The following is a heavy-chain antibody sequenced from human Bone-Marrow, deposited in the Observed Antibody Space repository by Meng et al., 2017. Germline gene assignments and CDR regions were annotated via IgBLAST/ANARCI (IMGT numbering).Heavy chain of an antibody. V-gene: IGHV4-31*01. CDR2: IYYSGST. CDR1: GGSISSGGYY. D-gene: IGHD3-10*01. J-gene: IGHJ5*02. Sequence: SGPGPGKPLQPRSLTCTVSGGSISSGGYYWSWIRQHPGKGLEWIGYIYYSGSTYYNPSLKSLVTISVDTSKNQFSLKLSSVTAADTAVYYCARANVNYGVVDPWGQGTLVTVSS. CDR3: ARANVNYGVVDP.